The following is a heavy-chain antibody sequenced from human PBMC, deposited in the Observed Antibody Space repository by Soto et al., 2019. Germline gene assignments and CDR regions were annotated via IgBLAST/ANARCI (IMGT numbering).Heavy chain of an antibody. J-gene: IGHJ3*02. Sequence: QLQLQESGSGLVKPSQTLSLTCVVSGGSISSGGYSWSWIRQPPGKGLEWIGYIYHSGSTCYNPSLKSRVTISVDRSKNQFSLKLSSVTAADTAVYYCARALSGRYSDTFDIWGQGTMVTVSS. CDR2: IYHSGST. D-gene: IGHD1-26*01. CDR1: GGSISSGGYS. V-gene: IGHV4-30-2*01. CDR3: ARALSGRYSDTFDI.